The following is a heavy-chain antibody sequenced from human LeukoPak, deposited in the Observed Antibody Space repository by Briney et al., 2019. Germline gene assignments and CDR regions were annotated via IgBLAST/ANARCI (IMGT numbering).Heavy chain of an antibody. J-gene: IGHJ6*03. CDR1: EYSFTTYW. CDR3: ARHRGTSSGGYFYYMDV. D-gene: IGHD6-6*01. Sequence: GESLKISCKGSEYSFTTYWIGWVRQMPGKGLEWMGIIYPGDSDTRYSPSFEGQVTISVDKSINTAYLQWSSLKASDTTIYYCARHRGTSSGGYFYYMDVWGKGPTVTVSS. V-gene: IGHV5-51*01. CDR2: IYPGDSDT.